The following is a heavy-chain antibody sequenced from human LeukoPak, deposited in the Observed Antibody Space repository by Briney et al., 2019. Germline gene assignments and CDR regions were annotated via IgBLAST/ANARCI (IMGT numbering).Heavy chain of an antibody. CDR3: AKDLDNPNDYGDYKAYYYGMDV. J-gene: IGHJ6*02. CDR1: GFTFSSYA. Sequence: GGSLRLSCAASGFTFSSYAMHWVRQAPGKGLEWVAVISYDGSNKYYADSVKGRFTISRDNSKNTLYLQMNSLRAEDTAVYYCAKDLDNPNDYGDYKAYYYGMDVWGQGTTVTVSS. CDR2: ISYDGSNK. D-gene: IGHD4-17*01. V-gene: IGHV3-30-3*01.